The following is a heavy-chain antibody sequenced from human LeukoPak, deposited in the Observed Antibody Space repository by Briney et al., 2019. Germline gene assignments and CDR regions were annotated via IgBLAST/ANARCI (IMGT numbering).Heavy chain of an antibody. V-gene: IGHV3-30*04. CDR2: ISYDGSNK. J-gene: IGHJ4*02. D-gene: IGHD6-19*01. CDR1: GFTFSSYA. CDR3: AKPSSGYGSFDS. Sequence: GGSLRLSCAASGFTFSSYAMHWVRQAPGKGLEWVAVISYDGSNKYYADSVKGRFTISRDNSKNTLYLQMNSLKAEDTAVYYCAKPSSGYGSFDSWGQGTLVTVSS.